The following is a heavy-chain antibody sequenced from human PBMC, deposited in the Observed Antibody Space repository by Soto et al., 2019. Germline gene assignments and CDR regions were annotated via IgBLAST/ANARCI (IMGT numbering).Heavy chain of an antibody. Sequence: GASVKVSCKASGYTFTSYDINWVRQATGQGLEWMGWMNPNSGNTGYAQKFQGRVTMTRDKSISTAYMELSSLRSEDTAVYYCARAHKPSIVVPAAINYYYYGMDVWGQGTTVTVSS. D-gene: IGHD2-2*01. CDR1: GYTFTSYD. CDR2: MNPNSGNT. V-gene: IGHV1-8*01. CDR3: ARAHKPSIVVPAAINYYYYGMDV. J-gene: IGHJ6*02.